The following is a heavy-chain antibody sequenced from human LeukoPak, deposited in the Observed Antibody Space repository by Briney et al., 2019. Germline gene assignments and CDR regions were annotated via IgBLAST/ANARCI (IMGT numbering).Heavy chain of an antibody. V-gene: IGHV4-59*01. Sequence: PSETLSLTCTVSGGSISSYYWSWIRQPPGKGLEWIGYIYYSGSTNYNPSLKSRVTISVDTSKNQFSLKLSSVTAADTAVYYCARALTIYWFDPWGQGTLVTVSS. CDR3: ARALTIYWFDP. D-gene: IGHD3-9*01. CDR1: GGSISSYY. CDR2: IYYSGST. J-gene: IGHJ5*02.